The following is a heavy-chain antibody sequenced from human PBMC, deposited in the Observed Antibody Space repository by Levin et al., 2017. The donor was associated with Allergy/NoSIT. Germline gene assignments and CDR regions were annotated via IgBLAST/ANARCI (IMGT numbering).Heavy chain of an antibody. J-gene: IGHJ4*02. D-gene: IGHD3-22*01. CDR1: GFTFSNYA. Sequence: GGSLRLFCAASGFTFSNYAMTWVRQAPGQGLKWVSTISDSGVNTYYADSVKGRFTISRDNSKNTLYLQMNSLRAEDTAVYHCANRSMAGSGYPPIDYWGQGTLVTVSS. CDR2: ISDSGVNT. V-gene: IGHV3-23*01. CDR3: ANRSMAGSGYPPIDY.